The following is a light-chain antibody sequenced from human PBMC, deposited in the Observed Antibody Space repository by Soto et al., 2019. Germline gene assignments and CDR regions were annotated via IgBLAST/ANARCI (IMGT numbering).Light chain of an antibody. Sequence: DIQMTQSPSSLSASVGDRVTITCRASESIRNNLNWYQQKPGKAPKLLIYAASTLQSGVPSRFSAGGSGTELTRAIGSLQPEDFTTNYGQQCYSTPRGAFGQGTKVEFK. CDR2: AAS. CDR3: QQCYSTPRGA. J-gene: IGKJ1*01. CDR1: ESIRNN. V-gene: IGKV1-39*01.